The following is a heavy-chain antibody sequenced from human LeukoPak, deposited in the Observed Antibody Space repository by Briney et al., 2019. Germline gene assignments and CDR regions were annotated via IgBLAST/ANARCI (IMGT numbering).Heavy chain of an antibody. CDR3: AKSDPLADIDAFDI. CDR2: ISGSGGST. J-gene: IGHJ3*02. CDR1: GFSFNSHS. Sequence: PGGSLRLSCAASGFSFNSHSMSWVRQTPGKGLEWVSAISGSGGSTYYADSVKGRFTISRDNSKNTLYLQMNSLRAEDTAVYYCAKSDPLADIDAFDIWGQGTMVTVSS. D-gene: IGHD3-9*01. V-gene: IGHV3-23*01.